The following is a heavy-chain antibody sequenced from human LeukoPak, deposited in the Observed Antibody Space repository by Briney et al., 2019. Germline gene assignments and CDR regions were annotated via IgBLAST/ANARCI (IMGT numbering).Heavy chain of an antibody. CDR2: IYHSGST. V-gene: IGHV4-30-2*01. CDR3: ARGNAFDI. Sequence: SETLSLTCTVSGGSISSGDYYWSWIRQPPGKGLEWIGYIYHSGSTYYNPSLKSRVTISVDRSKNQFSLKLSSVTAADTAVYYCARGNAFDIWGQGTMVTVSS. J-gene: IGHJ3*02. CDR1: GGSISSGDYY.